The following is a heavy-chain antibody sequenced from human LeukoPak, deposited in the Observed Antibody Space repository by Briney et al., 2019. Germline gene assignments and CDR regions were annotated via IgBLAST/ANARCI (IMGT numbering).Heavy chain of an antibody. CDR2: INSRGTSI. D-gene: IGHD6-19*01. CDR1: GFTFSSYA. CDR3: ARESGWSFDC. V-gene: IGHV3-48*04. J-gene: IGHJ4*02. Sequence: PGGSLRLSCAASGFTFSSYAMSWVRQAPGKGLEWVSYINSRGTSIYYADSVKGRFTISRDNAKNSLYLQMNSLRAEDTAVYYCARESGWSFDCWGQGTLVTVSS.